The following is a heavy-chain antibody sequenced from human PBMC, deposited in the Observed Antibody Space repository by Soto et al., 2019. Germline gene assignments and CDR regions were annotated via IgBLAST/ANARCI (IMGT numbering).Heavy chain of an antibody. CDR2: ISSSSSYI. CDR3: ARTEGEQWLVRGVDY. Sequence: EVQLVESGGGPVKPGGSLRLSCAASGFTFSSYSMNWVRQAPGKGLEWVSSISSSSSYIYYADSVKGRFTISRDNAKNSLYLQMNSLRAEDTAVYYCARTEGEQWLVRGVDYWGQGTLVTVSS. J-gene: IGHJ4*02. V-gene: IGHV3-21*01. D-gene: IGHD6-19*01. CDR1: GFTFSSYS.